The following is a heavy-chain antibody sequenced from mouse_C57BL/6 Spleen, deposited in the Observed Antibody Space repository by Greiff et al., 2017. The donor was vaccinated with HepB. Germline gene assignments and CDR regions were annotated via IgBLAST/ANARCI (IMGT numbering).Heavy chain of an antibody. CDR3: ARELRYFDV. V-gene: IGHV7-3*01. J-gene: IGHJ1*03. CDR1: GFTFTDYY. D-gene: IGHD1-3*01. Sequence: EVQLVESGGGLVQPGGSLSLSCAASGFTFTDYYMSWVRQPPGKALEWLGFIRNKANGYTTEYSASVKGRFTISRDNSQSILYLQMNALRAEDSATYYCARELRYFDVWGTGTTVTVSS. CDR2: IRNKANGYTT.